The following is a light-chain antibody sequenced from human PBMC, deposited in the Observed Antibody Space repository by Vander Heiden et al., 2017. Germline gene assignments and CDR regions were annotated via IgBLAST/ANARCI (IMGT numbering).Light chain of an antibody. J-gene: IGLJ3*02. V-gene: IGLV1-44*01. CDR3: AAWDDSLKGWV. Sequence: QSVLTQPPSASGTPGQRVTISCSGSSSNIGSNTVNWHQQLPGPAPKLLIYSNNQRPSGVPDRFSGSKSGTSASLAISGLQSEDEADYYCAAWDDSLKGWVFGGGTKLTVL. CDR2: SNN. CDR1: SSNIGSNT.